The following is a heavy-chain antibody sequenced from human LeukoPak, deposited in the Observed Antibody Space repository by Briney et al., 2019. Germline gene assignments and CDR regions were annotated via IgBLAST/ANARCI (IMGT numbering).Heavy chain of an antibody. CDR3: ARGYSGYLYY. CDR2: IDGDCSST. J-gene: IGHJ4*02. D-gene: IGHD5-12*01. V-gene: IGHV3-74*01. CDR1: GFTFSSYW. Sequence: PGGSLTLSCAASGFTFSSYWLQWVRHAPGKGLVWVSRIDGDCSSTNYADSVKGRFTISRVNAKNTLYREMTRLIAEDTAVYYCARGYSGYLYYWGQGALVTVSS.